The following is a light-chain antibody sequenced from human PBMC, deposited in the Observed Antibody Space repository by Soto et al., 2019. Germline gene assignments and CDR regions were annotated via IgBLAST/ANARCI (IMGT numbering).Light chain of an antibody. CDR3: QQRSDWPST. V-gene: IGKV3-11*01. J-gene: IGKJ4*01. CDR2: DAS. Sequence: EIVLTQSPATLSLSPGEGATLSCRASQRVGRYLAWYQQKPAQAPRLLTYDASKRATGIAARFSGSGSGTDFTLTISSLEPEDFAVYYCQQRSDWPSTFGGGTKVQIK. CDR1: QRVGRY.